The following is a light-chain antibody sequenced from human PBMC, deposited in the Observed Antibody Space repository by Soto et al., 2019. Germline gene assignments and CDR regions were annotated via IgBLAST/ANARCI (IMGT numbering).Light chain of an antibody. CDR1: QSISRY. Sequence: ILFTQSPGTLSLSPGERRTLSCRASQSISRYLAWYQQKPGQGPSLIIYGASSRATGTPDRFSGSGSGTDFTLTINRLEPEDFALYYCQQYGSSPPTFGQGTKVDI. CDR2: GAS. CDR3: QQYGSSPPT. J-gene: IGKJ1*01. V-gene: IGKV3-20*01.